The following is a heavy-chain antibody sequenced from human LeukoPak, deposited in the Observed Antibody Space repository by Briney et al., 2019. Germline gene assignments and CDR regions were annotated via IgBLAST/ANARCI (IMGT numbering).Heavy chain of an antibody. Sequence: PGGSLRLSCTVSGFTVSSDSMSWVRQAPGKGLEWVSSISSSSSYIYYADSVKGRFTISRDNAKNSLYLQMNSLRAEDTAVYYCARGYGGNAYYFDYWGQGSLVTVSS. D-gene: IGHD4-23*01. CDR3: ARGYGGNAYYFDY. J-gene: IGHJ4*02. V-gene: IGHV3-21*04. CDR1: GFTVSSDS. CDR2: ISSSSSYI.